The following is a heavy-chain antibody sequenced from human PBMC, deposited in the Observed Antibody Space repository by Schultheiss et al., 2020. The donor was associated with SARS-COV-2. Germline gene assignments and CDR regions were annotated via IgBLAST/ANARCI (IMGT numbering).Heavy chain of an antibody. V-gene: IGHV4-59*01. D-gene: IGHD2-2*01. Sequence: SETLSLTCTVSGDSISSYYWSWIRQPPGKGLEWIGYIYYSGSTNYNPSLKSRVTISVDTSKNQFSLKLSSVTAADTAVYYCARAGEVVPGPLDYWGQGTLVTVSS. J-gene: IGHJ4*02. CDR3: ARAGEVVPGPLDY. CDR1: GDSISSYY. CDR2: IYYSGST.